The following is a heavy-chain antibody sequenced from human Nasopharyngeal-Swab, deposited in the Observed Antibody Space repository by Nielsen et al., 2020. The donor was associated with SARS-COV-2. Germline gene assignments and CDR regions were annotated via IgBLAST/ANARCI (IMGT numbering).Heavy chain of an antibody. Sequence: SETLSLTCTVSGGSISSSSYYWGWIRQPPGKGLEWIGSIYYSGRTYYHPSLKSRVTISVDTSKNQFSLKLSSVTAADTAVYYCASSPFRITIFGVVIGNWFDPWGQGTLVTVSS. V-gene: IGHV4-39*01. J-gene: IGHJ5*02. CDR1: GGSISSSSYY. D-gene: IGHD3-3*01. CDR2: IYYSGRT. CDR3: ASSPFRITIFGVVIGNWFDP.